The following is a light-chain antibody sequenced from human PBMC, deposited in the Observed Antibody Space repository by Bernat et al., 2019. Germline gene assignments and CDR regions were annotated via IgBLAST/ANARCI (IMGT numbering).Light chain of an antibody. CDR1: SSDVGGYNY. J-gene: IGLJ1*01. V-gene: IGLV2-14*01. CDR3: RSYTSSSTQYV. CDR2: EVS. Sequence: QSALTQPASVSGSPGQSITISCTGTSSDVGGYNYVSWYQQHPGKAPKLMIYEVSNRPSGVSNRFSGSKSGNTASLTISGLQAEDEADYYIRSYTSSSTQYVVGTGTKVTVL.